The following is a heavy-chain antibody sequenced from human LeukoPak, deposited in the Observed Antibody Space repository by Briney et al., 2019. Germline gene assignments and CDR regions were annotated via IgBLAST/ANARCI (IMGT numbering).Heavy chain of an antibody. CDR2: IYTSGGT. D-gene: IGHD2-2*01. Sequence: SQTLSLTCTVSGGSISNLDYYWTWIRQPAGKRLEWIGRIYTSGGTNYNPSLKSRVTMSVNKSKNQISLNLASLTAADTAQYYCAGRGSSSGTFDVWGPGTFVTVSS. V-gene: IGHV4-61*02. CDR3: AGRGSSSGTFDV. CDR1: GGSISNLDYY. J-gene: IGHJ3*01.